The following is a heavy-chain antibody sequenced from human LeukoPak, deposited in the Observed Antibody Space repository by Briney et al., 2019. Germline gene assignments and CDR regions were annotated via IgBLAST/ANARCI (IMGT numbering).Heavy chain of an antibody. Sequence: SETLSLTCTVSGGSISSYYWSWIRQPPGKGLEWIGYIYYSGSTNYNPSLKSRVTISVDTSKNQFSLKLSSVTAADTAVYYCARDYAVRGAQGAFDIWGQGTMVTVSS. CDR2: IYYSGST. CDR1: GGSISSYY. V-gene: IGHV4-59*08. J-gene: IGHJ3*02. CDR3: ARDYAVRGAQGAFDI. D-gene: IGHD3-10*01.